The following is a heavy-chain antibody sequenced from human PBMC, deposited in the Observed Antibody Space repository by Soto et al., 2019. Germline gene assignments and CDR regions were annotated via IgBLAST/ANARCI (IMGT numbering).Heavy chain of an antibody. V-gene: IGHV1-69*02. Sequence: QVQLVQSGAEVKKPGSPVKVSCKASGGTFSSYTISWVRQAPGQGLEWMGRIIPILGIANYAQKFQGRVTITADKSTSTAYMELSSLRSEDTAVYYCARGWFGESSFGYWGQGTLVTVSS. J-gene: IGHJ4*02. CDR1: GGTFSSYT. CDR3: ARGWFGESSFGY. D-gene: IGHD3-10*01. CDR2: IIPILGIA.